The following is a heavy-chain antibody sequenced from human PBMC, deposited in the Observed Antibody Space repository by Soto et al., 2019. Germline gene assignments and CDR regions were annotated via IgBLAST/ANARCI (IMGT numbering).Heavy chain of an antibody. CDR3: ARETGGAGAGTKMVDY. D-gene: IGHD6-19*01. J-gene: IGHJ4*02. V-gene: IGHV1-2*04. Sequence: ASVKVSCKASGYTFTGYYMHWVRQAPGQGLEWMGWINPNSGGTNYAQKFQGWVTMTRDTSISTAYMELSRLRSDDTAVYYGARETGGAGAGTKMVDYGGQGTRVTVSS. CDR2: INPNSGGT. CDR1: GYTFTGYY.